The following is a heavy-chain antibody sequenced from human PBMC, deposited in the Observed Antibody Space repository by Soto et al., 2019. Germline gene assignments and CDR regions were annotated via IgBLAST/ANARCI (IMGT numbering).Heavy chain of an antibody. V-gene: IGHV1-69*01. CDR2: IIPIFETT. J-gene: IGHJ5*02. Sequence: QVHLEQSGAEVKKPGSSVKVSCKASGGTFSTNGVSWVRQAPGQGLEWMGGIIPIFETTNYAQKFQGRVTITADESTGTAYLDLSSLRSEDTAVYYCAGTIGVAGPRYTWLDPWGQGTLVTVSS. CDR1: GGTFSTNG. D-gene: IGHD6-19*01. CDR3: AGTIGVAGPRYTWLDP.